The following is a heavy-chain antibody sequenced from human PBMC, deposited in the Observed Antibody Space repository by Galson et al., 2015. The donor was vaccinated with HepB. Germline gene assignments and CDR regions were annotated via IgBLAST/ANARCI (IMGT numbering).Heavy chain of an antibody. Sequence: SLRLSCAASGFTFSGYAMNWVRQAPGKGLEWVSAISASGSTIYYADSVKGRFTISRDNSKDTLYLQMNSLRAEDTAVYYCAKTVGGNSVYWGQGTLVTVSS. CDR2: ISASGSTI. D-gene: IGHD4-23*01. J-gene: IGHJ4*02. CDR3: AKTVGGNSVY. V-gene: IGHV3-23*01. CDR1: GFTFSGYA.